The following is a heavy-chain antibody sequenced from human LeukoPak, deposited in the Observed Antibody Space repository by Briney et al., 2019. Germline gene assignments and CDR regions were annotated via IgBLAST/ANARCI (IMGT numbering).Heavy chain of an antibody. CDR3: ARDLSSRDAY. CDR2: INPNSGGT. D-gene: IGHD6-13*01. V-gene: IGHV1-2*06. CDR1: GYTFTGYY. J-gene: IGHJ4*02. Sequence: ASVKVSCKASGYTFTGYYIHWVRQAPGQGLEWIGRINPNSGGTNYAQKFQGRVTMTRDTSISTAYMELSRLRSDDTAVYYCARDLSSRDAYWGQGTPVTVSS.